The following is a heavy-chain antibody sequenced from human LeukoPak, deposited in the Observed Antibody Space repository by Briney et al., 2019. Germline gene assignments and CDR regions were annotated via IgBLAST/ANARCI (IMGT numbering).Heavy chain of an antibody. V-gene: IGHV4-34*01. D-gene: IGHD3-22*01. CDR1: GGSFSGYY. Sequence: PSETLSLTCAVYGGSFSGYYWSWIRQPPGKGLEWIGEINHSGSTNYNPSLKSRVTISVDTSKNQFSLKLSSVTAADTAVYYCARDHGDRDSSGYYFDYWGQGTLVTVSS. CDR2: INHSGST. J-gene: IGHJ4*02. CDR3: ARDHGDRDSSGYYFDY.